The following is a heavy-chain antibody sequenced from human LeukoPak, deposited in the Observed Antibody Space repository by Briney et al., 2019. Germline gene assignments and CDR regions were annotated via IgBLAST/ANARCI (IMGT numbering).Heavy chain of an antibody. D-gene: IGHD1-7*01. V-gene: IGHV3-9*01. CDR2: ISWNSGSI. CDR3: AKDMHWNYVGGHNWFDP. J-gene: IGHJ5*02. CDR1: RFTLSTYW. Sequence: GGSLRLSCAASRFTLSTYWMSWVRQAPGKGLEWVSGISWNSGSIGYADSVKGRFTISRDNAKNSLYLQMNSLRAEDTALYYCAKDMHWNYVGGHNWFDPWGQGTLVTVSS.